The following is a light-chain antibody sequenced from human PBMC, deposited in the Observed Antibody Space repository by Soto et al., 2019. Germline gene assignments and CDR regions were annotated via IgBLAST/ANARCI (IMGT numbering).Light chain of an antibody. CDR3: QQSYSTPRT. V-gene: IGKV1-39*01. J-gene: IGKJ2*02. Sequence: DIQMTQSPSSPSASVGDRVTITCRASQSISTYLNWYQQKVGKAPKLLIYAASSLQRGVPSRFSGSGSGTDFTLTISSLQPEDFATYYWQQSYSTPRTFGQGTKLEIK. CDR2: AAS. CDR1: QSISTY.